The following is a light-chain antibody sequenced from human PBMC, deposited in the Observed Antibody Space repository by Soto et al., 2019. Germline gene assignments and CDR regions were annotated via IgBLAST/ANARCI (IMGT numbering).Light chain of an antibody. CDR3: CSYAGTYTHVV. CDR1: SSDVGGYNF. CDR2: DVS. V-gene: IGLV2-11*01. Sequence: QSALTQPRSVSGSPGQSVTISCTGTSSDVGGYNFVSWYQHHPGKAPKLMIYDVSKWPSGVPDRFSGSKSGNTASLTISGLQAEDEADYYCCSYAGTYTHVVFGGGTKLTVL. J-gene: IGLJ2*01.